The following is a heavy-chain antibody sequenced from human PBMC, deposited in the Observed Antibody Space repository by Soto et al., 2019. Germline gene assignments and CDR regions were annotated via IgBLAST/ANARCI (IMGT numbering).Heavy chain of an antibody. CDR1: GFTFSSYS. D-gene: IGHD3-10*01. CDR3: ARDSRRFGELSLYYYYYGRDV. CDR2: ISSSSSTI. J-gene: IGHJ6*02. V-gene: IGHV3-48*02. Sequence: PGGSLRLSCAASGFTFSSYSMNWVRQAPGKGLEWVSYISSSSSTIYYADSVKGRFTISRDNAKNSLYLKMNSLRDEDTAVYYCARDSRRFGELSLYYYYYGRDVWGQGTRVTLSS.